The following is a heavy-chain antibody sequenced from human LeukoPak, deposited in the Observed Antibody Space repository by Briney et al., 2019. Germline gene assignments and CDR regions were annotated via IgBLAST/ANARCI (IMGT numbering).Heavy chain of an antibody. CDR2: IYHSGST. J-gene: IGHJ4*02. CDR3: ARDSYCSGGTCMSDY. Sequence: SETLSLTCTVSGVSISTYYWNWIRQPPGKGLEWIGHIYHSGSTNYSPSLKSRVTISVDTSKNEFSLKLSSVTAADTAVYFCARDSYCSGGTCMSDYWGQGTLVTVSS. CDR1: GVSISTYY. V-gene: IGHV4-59*01. D-gene: IGHD2-15*01.